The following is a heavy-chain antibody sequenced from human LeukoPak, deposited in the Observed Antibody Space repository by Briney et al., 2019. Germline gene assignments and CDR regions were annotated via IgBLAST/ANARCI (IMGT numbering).Heavy chain of an antibody. V-gene: IGHV3-43D*03. CDR2: ISWDGGST. J-gene: IGHJ6*03. CDR1: GFTFDDYA. CDR3: AKEEGFGSYYYYMDV. D-gene: IGHD3-10*01. Sequence: QPGGSLRLSCAASGFTFDDYAMHWVRQAPGKGLEWVSLISWDGGSTYYADSVKGRFTISRDNSKNSLYLQMNSLRAEDTALYYCAKEEGFGSYYYYMDVWGKGTTVTISS.